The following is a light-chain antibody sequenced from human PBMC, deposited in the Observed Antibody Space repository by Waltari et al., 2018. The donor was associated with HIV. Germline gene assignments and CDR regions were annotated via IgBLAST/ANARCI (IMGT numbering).Light chain of an antibody. CDR1: QSISSSY. CDR2: GTS. J-gene: IGKJ3*01. V-gene: IGKV3-20*01. Sequence: EIVLTQSPGTISLSPGESVTLSCRASQSISSSYLAWYQQKPGQAPRLFIYGTSSRATGIPDRFSGSGSGTDFTLTISRLEPEDFAVYYWQQYGDSLTFGPGTKVDI. CDR3: QQYGDSLT.